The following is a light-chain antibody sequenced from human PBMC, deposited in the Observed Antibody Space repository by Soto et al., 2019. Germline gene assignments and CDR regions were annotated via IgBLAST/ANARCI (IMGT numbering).Light chain of an antibody. Sequence: DVQMTQSPSSLSDSVGDRVTITCRASESIASYLQWYQQKPGQAPKLLIYAASDLHTGVPSRFSGSGSGTAFPLTISSLQPEDFAVYYCHQTYTRPETFGPGTKV. CDR1: ESIASY. CDR3: HQTYTRPET. J-gene: IGKJ3*01. CDR2: AAS. V-gene: IGKV1-39*01.